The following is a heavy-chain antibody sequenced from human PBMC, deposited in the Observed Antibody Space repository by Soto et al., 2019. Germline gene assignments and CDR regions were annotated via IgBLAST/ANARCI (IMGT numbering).Heavy chain of an antibody. CDR3: VKDDRILGRRYFDL. V-gene: IGHV3-23*01. CDR2: ISFSDGGT. D-gene: IGHD2-15*01. CDR1: GFTFSSYA. Sequence: EEQLLESGGGLIQPGGSLRLACAASGFTFSSYAMTWVRQAPGKGLEWVSSISFSDGGTYYADSVKGLLTISRHNSKNTLFLQMHSLRVEVTSMYYCVKDDRILGRRYFDLWCRGTLVTVSS. J-gene: IGHJ2*01.